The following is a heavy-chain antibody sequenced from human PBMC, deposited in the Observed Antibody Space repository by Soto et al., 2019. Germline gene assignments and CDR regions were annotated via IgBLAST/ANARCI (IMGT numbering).Heavy chain of an antibody. Sequence: QVQLQESGPGLVKPSQTLSLTCTVSGGSISSGGYYWSWIRQHPGKGLEWIGYIYYSGSTYYNPSLKSRLTKSVHTSKNQFSLKLSSVTAADTAVYYWARDQGNDYDYVWGSYRYASNAFDIWGQGTMVTVSS. CDR2: IYYSGST. CDR1: GGSISSGGYY. CDR3: ARDQGNDYDYVWGSYRYASNAFDI. D-gene: IGHD3-16*02. V-gene: IGHV4-31*03. J-gene: IGHJ3*02.